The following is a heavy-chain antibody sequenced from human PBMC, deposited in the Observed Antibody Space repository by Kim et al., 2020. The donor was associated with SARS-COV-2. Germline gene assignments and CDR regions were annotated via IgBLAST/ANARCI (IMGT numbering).Heavy chain of an antibody. Sequence: TTYNADSVKGRFTISRDSAKNSLYLQMNSLRAEDTAVYYCTREDYRAMDVWGQGTTVTVSS. J-gene: IGHJ6*02. V-gene: IGHV3-48*03. CDR2: TT. CDR3: TREDYRAMDV. D-gene: IGHD4-4*01.